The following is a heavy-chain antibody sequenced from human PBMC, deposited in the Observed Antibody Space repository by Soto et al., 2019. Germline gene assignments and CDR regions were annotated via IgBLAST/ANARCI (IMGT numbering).Heavy chain of an antibody. V-gene: IGHV4-31*03. CDR1: GGSISSGGYY. Sequence: QVQLQESGPGLVKPSQTLSLTCTVSGGSISSGGYYWSWIRQHPGKGLEWIGYIYYSGSTYYNPSLKSRVTISVDTSKDRFSLKLSSVTAADTAVYYCARDEGGSSPFDWWGQGTLVTVSS. CDR2: IYYSGST. CDR3: ARDEGGSSPFDW. J-gene: IGHJ4*02. D-gene: IGHD6-6*01.